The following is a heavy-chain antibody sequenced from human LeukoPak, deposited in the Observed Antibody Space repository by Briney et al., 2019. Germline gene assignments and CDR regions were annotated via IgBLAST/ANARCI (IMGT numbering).Heavy chain of an antibody. V-gene: IGHV3-11*04. D-gene: IGHD6-13*01. CDR2: ISSSGSTI. J-gene: IGHJ3*02. CDR1: GFTFSDYY. CDR3: ARVHSSSWYLDAFDI. Sequence: GGSLRLSCAASGFTFSDYYMSWIRQAPGKGLEWVSYISSSGSTIYYADSVKGRFTISRDNAKNSLYLQMNSLRAEDTAVYYCARVHSSSWYLDAFDIWGQGTMVTVSS.